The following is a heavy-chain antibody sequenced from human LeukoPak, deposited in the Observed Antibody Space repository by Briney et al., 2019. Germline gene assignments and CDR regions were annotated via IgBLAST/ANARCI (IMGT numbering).Heavy chain of an antibody. CDR2: IYTSGST. CDR3: ARVATDYGDGVFFMDV. D-gene: IGHD4-17*01. J-gene: IGHJ6*03. Sequence: TPSETLSLTCTVSGGSISSGSYYWSWIRQPAGKGLEWIGRIYTSGSTNYNPSLKSRVTISVDTSKNQFSLKLSSVTAADTAVYYCARVATDYGDGVFFMDVWGKGTTVTVSS. CDR1: GGSISSGSYY. V-gene: IGHV4-61*02.